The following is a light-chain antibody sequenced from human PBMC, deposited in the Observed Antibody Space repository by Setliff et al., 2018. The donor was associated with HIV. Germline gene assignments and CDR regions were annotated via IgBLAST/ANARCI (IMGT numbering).Light chain of an antibody. CDR1: SSDFGRYKY. V-gene: IGLV2-14*01. CDR2: EVT. CDR3: SAFTYSRTGV. J-gene: IGLJ3*02. Sequence: QSVLTQPASVSGSPGQSITISCTGTSSDFGRYKYVSWYQHHPGKAPKLLIYEVTNRPSGVSNRFSGSKSGHMASLTISGLQAEDEADYFCSAFTYSRTGVFGGGTK.